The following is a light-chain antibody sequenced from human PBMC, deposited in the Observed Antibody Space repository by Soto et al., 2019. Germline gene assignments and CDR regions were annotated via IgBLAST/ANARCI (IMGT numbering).Light chain of an antibody. CDR3: SSYAGSSTLLYV. CDR1: SSDFGSYNL. V-gene: IGLV2-23*01. J-gene: IGLJ1*01. Sequence: QSVLTQPASVSGSPGQSITISCTGTSSDFGSYNLVSWYQQHPGKAPKLMIYEGSKRPSGVSNRFSGSKSGNTASLTISGLQAEDEADYHCSSYAGSSTLLYVFGTGTKVTVL. CDR2: EGS.